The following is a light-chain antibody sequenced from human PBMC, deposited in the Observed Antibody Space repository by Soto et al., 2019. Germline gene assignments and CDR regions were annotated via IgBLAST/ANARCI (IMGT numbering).Light chain of an antibody. CDR1: QSVSRY. Sequence: EIVLTRSPGTLSLSPGQRATLSCRASQSVSRYVAWYQQKAGQPPRLLIYDASNRATGIPARFSGAGSGTDFTLTISSLEPEDSAVYYCQQRSGWPFTFGPGTKVDLK. CDR3: QQRSGWPFT. CDR2: DAS. J-gene: IGKJ3*01. V-gene: IGKV3-11*01.